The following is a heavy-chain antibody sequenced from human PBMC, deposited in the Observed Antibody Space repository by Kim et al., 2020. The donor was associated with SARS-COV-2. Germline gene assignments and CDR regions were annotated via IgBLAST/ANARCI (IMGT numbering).Heavy chain of an antibody. CDR3: ARDLGASSLFDY. D-gene: IGHD6-13*01. Sequence: YYANSVKGRVTISRDNSENTLYLQMNSLGAEDTAVYYCARDLGASSLFDYWGQGTLVTVSS. J-gene: IGHJ4*02. V-gene: IGHV3-30*01.